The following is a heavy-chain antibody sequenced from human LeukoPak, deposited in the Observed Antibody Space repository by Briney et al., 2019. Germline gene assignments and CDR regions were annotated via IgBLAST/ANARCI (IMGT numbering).Heavy chain of an antibody. CDR2: ISSSGSTI. CDR1: GFTFSSYE. J-gene: IGHJ4*02. Sequence: GGSLRLSCAASGFTFSSYEMNWVRQAPGKGLEWVSYISSSGSTIYYADSVKGRFTISRDNAKNSLYLQMNSLRAEDTAVYYCARGQYQPLLYCKRFSSPFDYWGQGTLVTVSS. V-gene: IGHV3-48*03. CDR3: ARGQYQPLLYCKRFSSPFDY. D-gene: IGHD2-2*01.